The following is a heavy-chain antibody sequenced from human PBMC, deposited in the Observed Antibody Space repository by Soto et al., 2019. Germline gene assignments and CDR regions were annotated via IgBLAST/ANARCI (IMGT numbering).Heavy chain of an antibody. V-gene: IGHV4-59*01. Sequence: PSETLSLTCTVSGASITGYYWSWIRQPPGKGLEYIGYISYSGSTNYNPSLKSRVTISLDTSKNQFSLKLSSVTAADTAIYYCERDLPGGPSYSDFWGQGTRVTGSS. CDR2: ISYSGST. D-gene: IGHD2-15*01. CDR1: GASITGYY. CDR3: ERDLPGGPSYSDF. J-gene: IGHJ4*02.